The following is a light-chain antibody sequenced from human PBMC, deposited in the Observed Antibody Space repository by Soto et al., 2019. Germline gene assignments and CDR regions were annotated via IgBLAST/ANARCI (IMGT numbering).Light chain of an antibody. CDR2: KAS. CDR1: QSISTW. CDR3: QQYNSYSDT. J-gene: IGKJ2*01. V-gene: IGKV1-5*03. Sequence: DIQLTQSPSTLSASVGDRVTITCRASQSISTWLAWYQQKPGKAPKLLLYKASNLESGVPSRFSVSGPGTEFTLTISSLQPDDFPTYYCQQYNSYSDTFGQGTKLDIK.